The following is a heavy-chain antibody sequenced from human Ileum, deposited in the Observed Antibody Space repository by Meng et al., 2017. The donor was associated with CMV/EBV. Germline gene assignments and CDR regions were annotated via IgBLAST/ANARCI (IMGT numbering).Heavy chain of an antibody. CDR1: GFTFSNYG. Sequence: GESLKISCAASGFTFSNYGMHWVRQAPGKGLEWVAMVYSDGIAKYYTDSVEGRFTISRDNSENTLYLHLESLRPEDTGLYYCAKDYKTGWTNWFDPWGQGTLVTVSS. J-gene: IGHJ5*02. V-gene: IGHV3-30*02. CDR2: VYSDGIAK. D-gene: IGHD3-10*01. CDR3: AKDYKTGWTNWFDP.